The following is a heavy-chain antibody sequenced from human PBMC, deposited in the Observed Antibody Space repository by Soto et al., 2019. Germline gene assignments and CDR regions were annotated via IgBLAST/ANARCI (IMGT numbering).Heavy chain of an antibody. V-gene: IGHV3-53*04. CDR2: IYSGGST. J-gene: IGHJ6*03. D-gene: IGHD2-2*01. CDR1: GFTVSSNY. CDR3: TRDLLQERTGSTHIPRHYYYYMDV. Sequence: EVQLVESGGGLVQPGGSLRLSCAASGFTVSSNYMSWVRQAPGKGLEWVSVIYSGGSTYYADSEKGRFTIARHNSKNTLYHQINSLRAEDTAVYYCTRDLLQERTGSTHIPRHYYYYMDVWGKGTTVTVSS.